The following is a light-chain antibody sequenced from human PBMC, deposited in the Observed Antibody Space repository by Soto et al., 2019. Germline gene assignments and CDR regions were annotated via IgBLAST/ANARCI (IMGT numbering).Light chain of an antibody. V-gene: IGKV1-6*01. Sequence: AIQMTQSPSSLSASVGDRVTITCRASQDSRNDLGWYKMRPGKAPQLLIYAASSLQPGVQSRFSGRGSPTDFTLTISSLQPEDFAPSYCIQDYTLPSTFAQGNKVDIK. CDR2: AAS. CDR3: IQDYTLPST. J-gene: IGKJ2*01. CDR1: QDSRND.